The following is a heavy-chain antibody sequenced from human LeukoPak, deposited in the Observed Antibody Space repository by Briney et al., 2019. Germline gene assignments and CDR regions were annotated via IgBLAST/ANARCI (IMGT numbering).Heavy chain of an antibody. CDR2: FDPEDGET. V-gene: IGHV1-24*01. CDR1: GYTLTELS. J-gene: IGHJ4*02. CDR3: ATGIELSFDFWY. Sequence: ASVKVSCKVSGYTLTELSMHWVRQAPGKGLEWMGGFDPEDGETIYAQKFQGRVTMTEDTSTDTAYMELSSLRSEDTAVYYCATGIELSFDFWYWGQGTLVTVSS. D-gene: IGHD3-3*01.